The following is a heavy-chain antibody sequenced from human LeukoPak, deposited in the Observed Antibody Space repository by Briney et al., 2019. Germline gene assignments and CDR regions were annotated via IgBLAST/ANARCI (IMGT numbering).Heavy chain of an antibody. Sequence: GGSLRLSCAASGFTFSSYAMNWVRLSAGKGLEWVSAITDNGNTTYYADSVKGRFTISRDNSKNTLYWQMNSLRAEGTAVYYCATLRLSDHFDYWGQGTLVTVSS. J-gene: IGHJ4*02. CDR2: ITDNGNTT. D-gene: IGHD2-15*01. V-gene: IGHV3-23*05. CDR3: ATLRLSDHFDY. CDR1: GFTFSSYA.